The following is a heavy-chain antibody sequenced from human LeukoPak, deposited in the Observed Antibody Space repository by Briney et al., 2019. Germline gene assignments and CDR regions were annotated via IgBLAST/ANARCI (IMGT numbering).Heavy chain of an antibody. CDR2: IYYSGGT. CDR1: GASISSYY. CDR3: ARERGPNCNKDCLFDP. J-gene: IGHJ5*02. D-gene: IGHD2/OR15-2a*01. Sequence: SQTLSLTCTVSGASISSYYWAWIWQPPGKGLEWIGYIYYSGGTYYNPSLKSRVIISLDTSKNQFSLNLNSATAADTAVYYCARERGPNCNKDCLFDPWGQGTLVTVSS. V-gene: IGHV4-59*01.